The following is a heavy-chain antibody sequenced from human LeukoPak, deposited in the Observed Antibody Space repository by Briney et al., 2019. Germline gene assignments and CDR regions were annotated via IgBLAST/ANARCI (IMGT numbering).Heavy chain of an antibody. Sequence: SETLSLTCNVSGGSISGYHWSWIRQPPGKGLEWLGYIYYSGSSNYNPSLKSRVTISADTSKNQFSLKLSSVTAADTAVYYCASLMVRGPKRYYYGMDVWGQGTTVTVSS. CDR1: GGSISGYH. J-gene: IGHJ6*02. CDR2: IYYSGSS. CDR3: ASLMVRGPKRYYYGMDV. D-gene: IGHD3-10*01. V-gene: IGHV4-59*12.